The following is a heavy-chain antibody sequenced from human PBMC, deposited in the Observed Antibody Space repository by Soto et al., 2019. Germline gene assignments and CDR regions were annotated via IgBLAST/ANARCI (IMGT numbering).Heavy chain of an antibody. V-gene: IGHV6-1*01. CDR2: TYYRSKWYN. D-gene: IGHD6-6*01. CDR3: ARGDSTSHAYDS. J-gene: IGHJ3*02. Sequence: SQTLSLTGVISGDSVSSNSVAWHWIRQSPSRGLEWLGRTYYRSKWYNDYTVSVKSRITINPDTSKSQFSLQLNSVTPEDTAVYDCARGDSTSHAYDSRAQRTMVTVSS. CDR1: GDSVSSNSVA.